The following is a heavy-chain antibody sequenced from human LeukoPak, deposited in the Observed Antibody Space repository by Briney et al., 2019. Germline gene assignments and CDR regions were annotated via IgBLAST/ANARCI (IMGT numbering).Heavy chain of an antibody. Sequence: SETLSLTCIVSGGSISSYYWSWIRQPAGKGLEWIGRIYTSGSTNYNPSLKSRVTMSVDTSKNQFSLKLSSVTAADTAVYYCARDSYDFWSGYYGRQSKFDPWGQGTLVTVSS. CDR1: GGSISSYY. D-gene: IGHD3-3*01. CDR2: IYTSGST. V-gene: IGHV4-4*07. CDR3: ARDSYDFWSGYYGRQSKFDP. J-gene: IGHJ5*02.